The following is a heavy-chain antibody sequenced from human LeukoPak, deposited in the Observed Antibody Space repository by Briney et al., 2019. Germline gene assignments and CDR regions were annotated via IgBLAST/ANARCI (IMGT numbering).Heavy chain of an antibody. D-gene: IGHD5-18*01. V-gene: IGHV4-59*11. CDR1: GGSMTTHH. CDR2: VFDSGRT. J-gene: IGHJ4*02. CDR3: TTIKRGNIFGYFDF. Sequence: SETLSLTCTVSGGSMTTHHWNWIRQTPGKGLEWIGYVFDSGRTKENPSLKSRVTLSADTSKNQLSLRLSSVTASDTAVYYCTTIKRGNIFGYFDFWGQGILVTVSS.